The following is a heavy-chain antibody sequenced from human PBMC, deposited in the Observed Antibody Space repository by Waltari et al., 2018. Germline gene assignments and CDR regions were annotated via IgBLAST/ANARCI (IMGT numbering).Heavy chain of an antibody. V-gene: IGHV3-7*01. J-gene: IGHJ3*02. Sequence: EVQLVESGGGFVQPGGSLRLSCAASGFHLSSYWMSWVRQAPGKGLEMVDNIKKDGSEEYDVDAVRGRFTISRDNDKNSLYLQMNSLRPEDTAVYYCARDQWFAFDIWGQGTMVTVSS. CDR1: GFHLSSYW. CDR2: IKKDGSEE. CDR3: ARDQWFAFDI. D-gene: IGHD3-22*01.